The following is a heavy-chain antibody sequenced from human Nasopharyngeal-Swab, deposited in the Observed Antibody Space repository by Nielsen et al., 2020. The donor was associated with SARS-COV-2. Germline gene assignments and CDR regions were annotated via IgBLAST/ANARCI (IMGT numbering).Heavy chain of an antibody. D-gene: IGHD3-22*01. J-gene: IGHJ4*02. V-gene: IGHV4-4*02. CDR2: IYHSGST. Sequence: GSLRLSCAVSGGSISSSNWWSWVRQPPGKGLEWIGEIYHSGSTNYSPSLKSRVTISVDKSKNQFSLKLSSVTAADTAVYYCARRITMIVVVGSQYYFDYWGQGTLVTVSS. CDR1: GGSISSSNW. CDR3: ARRITMIVVVGSQYYFDY.